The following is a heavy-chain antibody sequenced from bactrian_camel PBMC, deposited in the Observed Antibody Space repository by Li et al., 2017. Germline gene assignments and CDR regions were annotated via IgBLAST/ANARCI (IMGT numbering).Heavy chain of an antibody. D-gene: IGHD6*01. V-gene: IGHV3S26*01. CDR3: AAVLFRPRRYGGPWNLPAPREYSY. CDR1: RVSLSNYC. CDR2: ISSDGTT. J-gene: IGHJ4*01. Sequence: HVQLVESGGGSVQTGGSLRLRCDASRVSLSNYCVGWFRQAPGEEPEGIAAISSDGTTRYTDTVKGRFTAFKEIAEDTLYLQMNSLKPEDTAMYYCAAVLFRPRRYGGPWNLPAPREYSYCGQGTQVTVS.